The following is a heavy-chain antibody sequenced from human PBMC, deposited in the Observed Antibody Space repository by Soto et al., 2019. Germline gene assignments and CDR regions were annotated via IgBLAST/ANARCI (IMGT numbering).Heavy chain of an antibody. CDR1: GISTSSYW. V-gene: IGHV3-7*03. J-gene: IGHJ4*02. CDR3: VTGYHSDY. D-gene: IGHD5-18*01. CDR2: IKNDGSEK. Sequence: PGGSLRLSCAASGISTSSYWMGWVRQAPGRGLEWVASIKNDGSEKYYMDSLKGRFTISRDNALNSLYLQMNSLRAEDTAVYFCVTGYHSDYWGQGTLVPVSS.